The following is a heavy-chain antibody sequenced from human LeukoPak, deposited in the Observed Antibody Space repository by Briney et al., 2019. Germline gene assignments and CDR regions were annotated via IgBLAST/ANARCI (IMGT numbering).Heavy chain of an antibody. CDR2: INHSGST. D-gene: IGHD3-22*01. Sequence: SETLSLACAVYGGSFSGYYWSWIRQPPGKGLEWIGEINHSGSTNYNPSLKSRVTISVDTSKNQFSLKLSSVTAADTAVYYCARGVRYYDSSGYTYWGQGTLVTVSS. CDR1: GGSFSGYY. J-gene: IGHJ4*02. CDR3: ARGVRYYDSSGYTY. V-gene: IGHV4-34*01.